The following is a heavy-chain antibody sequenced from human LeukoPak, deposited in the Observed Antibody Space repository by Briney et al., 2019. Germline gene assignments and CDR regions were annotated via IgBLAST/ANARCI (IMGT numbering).Heavy chain of an antibody. V-gene: IGHV4-39*01. Sequence: GSLRLSCAASGFTFSSYWMHWVRQPPGKGLEWIGNIYYSGSTYYNPSLKSRLTISVDTSKNQFSLKLSSVTAADTAVYYCARIMITGGLRAFDIWGQGTMVTVSS. J-gene: IGHJ3*02. D-gene: IGHD3-16*01. CDR1: GFTFSSYW. CDR2: IYYSGST. CDR3: ARIMITGGLRAFDI.